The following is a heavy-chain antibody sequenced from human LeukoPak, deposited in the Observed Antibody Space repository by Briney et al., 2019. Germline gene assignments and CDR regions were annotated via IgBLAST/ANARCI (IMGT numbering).Heavy chain of an antibody. CDR2: IIPTLEVA. V-gene: IGHV1-69*04. J-gene: IGHJ4*02. D-gene: IGHD1-14*01. Sequence: SVNVSCKASGGTFSSYAITWVRQAPGLGLEWMGRIIPTLEVANYAQKFQGRVTITADKSTSTAYMELSSLRPEDTAVYYCARVISGTWLWFWGQGTLVTVSS. CDR3: ARVISGTWLWF. CDR1: GGTFSSYA.